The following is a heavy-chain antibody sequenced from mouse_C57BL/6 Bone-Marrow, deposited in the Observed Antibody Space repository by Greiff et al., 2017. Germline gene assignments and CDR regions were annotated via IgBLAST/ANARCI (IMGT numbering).Heavy chain of an antibody. V-gene: IGHV1-81*01. D-gene: IGHD1-1*01. CDR2: IYPRSGNT. CDR3: ARGAYGSSYGFAY. CDR1: GYTFTSYG. Sequence: VMLVESGAELARPGASVKLSCKASGYTFTSYGISWVKQRTGQGLEWIGEIYPRSGNTYYNEKFKGKATLTADKSSSTAYMELRSLTSEDSAVYFCARGAYGSSYGFAYWGQGTLVTVSA. J-gene: IGHJ3*01.